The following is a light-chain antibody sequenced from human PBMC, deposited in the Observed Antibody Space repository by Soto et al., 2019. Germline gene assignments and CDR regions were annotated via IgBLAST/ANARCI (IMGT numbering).Light chain of an antibody. CDR3: HSRA. Sequence: DIQLTQTPSTLSASVGDEVTITCRASQTISRWLAWYQQKPGRAPKLLIYDASTLESGVPSRFSGSGSETEFTLTISRLQPDDCATYFCHSRAVGQGTRL. CDR2: DAS. V-gene: IGKV1-5*01. J-gene: IGKJ5*01. CDR1: QTISRW.